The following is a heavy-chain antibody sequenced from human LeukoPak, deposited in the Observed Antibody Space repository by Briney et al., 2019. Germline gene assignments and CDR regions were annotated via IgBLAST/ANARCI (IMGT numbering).Heavy chain of an antibody. CDR1: GGSISSYY. CDR2: IYYSGST. V-gene: IGHV4-59*08. Sequence: SETLSLTCIVSGGSISSYYWSWIRQPPQKRLEWIGYIYYSGSTNYNPSLKSRVTISVDTSKNQFSLKLSSVTAADTAVYYCARGFYGSGDSYYYGMDIWGQGTTVTVSS. J-gene: IGHJ6*02. CDR3: ARGFYGSGDSYYYGMDI. D-gene: IGHD3-10*01.